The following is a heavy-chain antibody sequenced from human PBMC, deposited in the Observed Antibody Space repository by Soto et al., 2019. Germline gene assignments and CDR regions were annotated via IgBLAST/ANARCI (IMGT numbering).Heavy chain of an antibody. J-gene: IGHJ4*02. CDR2: ISDSGSNV. Sequence: QPGGSLRLSCVASGFTFSHYDMNWVRQAPGKGLEWVSYISDSGSNVKYVDSLKGRVTISRDNTKNSLFLQMTYLGAEDTALYYCGRGYYDTSGYPLVDIWGPGTLVTVSS. D-gene: IGHD3-22*01. CDR3: GRGYYDTSGYPLVDI. V-gene: IGHV3-48*03. CDR1: GFTFSHYD.